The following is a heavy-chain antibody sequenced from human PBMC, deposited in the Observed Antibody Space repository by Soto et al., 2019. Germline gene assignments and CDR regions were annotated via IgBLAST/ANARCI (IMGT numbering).Heavy chain of an antibody. V-gene: IGHV4-34*01. J-gene: IGHJ4*02. CDR2: INHSGSA. Sequence: QVQLQQSGAGLLKPSETLSLTCDVYGGSFSGYIWTWIRQTPGKGLQWIGQINHSGSANYNPSLKSRRTISVHTSHSQFSLELSSVTAADTAVYYCARGLITGSQYSGGWYDFDSWGQGTQVTVSS. D-gene: IGHD6-19*01. CDR3: ARGLITGSQYSGGWYDFDS. CDR1: GGSFSGYI.